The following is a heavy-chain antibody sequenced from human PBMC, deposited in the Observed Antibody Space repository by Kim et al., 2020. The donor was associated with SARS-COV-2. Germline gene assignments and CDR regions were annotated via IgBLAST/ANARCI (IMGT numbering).Heavy chain of an antibody. CDR2: IIPVLNIP. CDR3: ARGPMTTVTLNMEGFDY. CDR1: GDTFSTCA. V-gene: IGHV1-69*04. Sequence: SVKVSCKTFGDTFSTCAVTWVRQAPGQGLECMGRIIPVLNIPTYAQKFQGRVTITADKSTSTVYMELSSLRSEDTAVYYCARGPMTTVTLNMEGFDYWGQGTLVTVSS. J-gene: IGHJ4*02. D-gene: IGHD4-17*01.